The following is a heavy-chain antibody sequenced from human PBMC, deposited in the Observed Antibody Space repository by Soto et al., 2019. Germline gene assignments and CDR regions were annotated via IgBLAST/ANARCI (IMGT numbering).Heavy chain of an antibody. CDR3: ARASITIFGVDVYYYGMDV. CDR1: GGSISSGDYY. Sequence: PSETLSLTCTVSGGSISSGDYYWSWIRQPPGKGLEWIGYIYYSGSTYYNPSLKSRVTISVDTSKNQFSLKLSSVTAADTAVYYCARASITIFGVDVYYYGMDVWGPGTTVTVSS. J-gene: IGHJ6*02. CDR2: IYYSGST. V-gene: IGHV4-30-4*01. D-gene: IGHD3-3*01.